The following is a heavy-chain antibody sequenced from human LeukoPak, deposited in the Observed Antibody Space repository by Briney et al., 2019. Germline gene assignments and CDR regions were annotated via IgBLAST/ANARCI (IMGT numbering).Heavy chain of an antibody. Sequence: SETLSLTCTVSGGSISSYYWSWIRQPPGKGLEWIGNIFYSGGTYYSPSLTSRVTISLDTSRNQFSLRLNSVTAADTAVYYCARDLSEDDAFDIWGQGTMVTVSS. CDR1: GGSISSYY. V-gene: IGHV4-59*12. CDR3: ARDLSEDDAFDI. CDR2: IFYSGGT. J-gene: IGHJ3*02. D-gene: IGHD2/OR15-2a*01.